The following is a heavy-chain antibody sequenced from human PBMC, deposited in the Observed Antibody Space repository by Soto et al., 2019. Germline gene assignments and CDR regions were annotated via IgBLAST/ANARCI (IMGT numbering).Heavy chain of an antibody. CDR1: GFSLNTTGVC. J-gene: IGHJ6*02. Sequence: SGPTLVNPTQTLTLTCTFSGFSLNTTGVCVSWIHQPPGKALEWLALIDWDDDKEYSVSLKTRLTISKDTSKNQVVLTMANMDPVDTATYYCARESGYTYGLDGYYYYGLDVWGQGTTVTVSS. CDR2: IDWDDDK. V-gene: IGHV2-70*01. CDR3: ARESGYTYGLDGYYYYGLDV. D-gene: IGHD5-18*01.